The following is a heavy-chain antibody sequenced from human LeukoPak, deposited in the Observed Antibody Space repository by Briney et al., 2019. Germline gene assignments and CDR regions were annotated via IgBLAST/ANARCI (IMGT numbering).Heavy chain of an antibody. CDR2: IYSGGTT. J-gene: IGHJ6*02. Sequence: PGGSLRLSCAASGFTVSRNYMNWVRQAPGKGLEWVSVIYSGGTTYYADSVRGRFTISRDKSKNTVSLQMNSLRGEDTALYYCAKDVRVGGGGMDVWGQGTPVTVSS. V-gene: IGHV3-53*01. CDR3: AKDVRVGGGGMDV. CDR1: GFTVSRNY. D-gene: IGHD1-26*01.